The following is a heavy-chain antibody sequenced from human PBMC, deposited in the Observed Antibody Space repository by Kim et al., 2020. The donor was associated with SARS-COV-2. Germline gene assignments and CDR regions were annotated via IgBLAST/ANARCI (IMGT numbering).Heavy chain of an antibody. D-gene: IGHD3-10*01. CDR3: ARDSLLYGSGSYYRYYYYGMDV. J-gene: IGHJ6*02. V-gene: IGHV3-30*04. CDR2: ISYDGSNK. CDR1: GFTFSSYA. Sequence: GGSLRLSCAASGFTFSSYAMHWVRQAPGKGLEWVAVISYDGSNKYYADSVKGRFTISRDNSKNTLYLQMNSLRAEDTAVYYCARDSLLYGSGSYYRYYYYGMDVWGQGTTVTVSS.